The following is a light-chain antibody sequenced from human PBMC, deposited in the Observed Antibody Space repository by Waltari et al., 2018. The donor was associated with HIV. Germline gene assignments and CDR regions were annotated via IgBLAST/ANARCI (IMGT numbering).Light chain of an antibody. CDR1: QAVSSW. J-gene: IGKJ1*01. CDR2: ATS. Sequence: DIEMTQSPSTVSASLGDKVTTTCRASQAVSSWLTWYQQRPGKSPEVLIFATSILQTGVPSRFSGRGSGTNFTLTISSLQPEDFATYYCQQASSFPWTFGQGTKVEVK. CDR3: QQASSFPWT. V-gene: IGKV1-12*01.